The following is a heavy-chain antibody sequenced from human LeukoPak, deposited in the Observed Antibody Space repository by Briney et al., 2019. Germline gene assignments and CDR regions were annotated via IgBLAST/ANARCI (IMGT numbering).Heavy chain of an antibody. CDR3: ATTAASSWYKALQH. V-gene: IGHV1-69*13. CDR1: GGTFSTYA. CDR2: ISLMSGSK. Sequence: SVKVSCKASGGTFSTYAFTWVRQAPGQGLEWVGGISLMSGSKNYAQKFRGRVTISADASTSTAYMDLGRLISDDTAVYYCATTAASSWYKALQHWGQGTLVTVSS. J-gene: IGHJ1*01. D-gene: IGHD6-13*01.